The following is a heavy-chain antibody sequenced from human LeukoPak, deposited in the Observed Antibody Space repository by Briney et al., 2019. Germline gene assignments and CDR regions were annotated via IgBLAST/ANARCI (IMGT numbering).Heavy chain of an antibody. J-gene: IGHJ4*02. CDR3: ARDLLDY. Sequence: GGSLSLSCAASGFTFSFYNMNWVRQAPGKGLEWASYISRDSITTYYADSVKGRFTISRDNAKNSLYLQMNSLRDEDTAVYFCARDLLDYWGQGTLVTVSS. CDR2: ISRDSITT. V-gene: IGHV3-48*02. CDR1: GFTFSFYN.